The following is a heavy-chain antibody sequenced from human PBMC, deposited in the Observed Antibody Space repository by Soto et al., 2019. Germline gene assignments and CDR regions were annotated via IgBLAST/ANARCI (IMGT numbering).Heavy chain of an antibody. Sequence: QVQLVQSGAEVKKPGSSVKVSCKASGGTFSSYTISWVRQAPGQGLEWMGRIIPILGIANYAQKFQGRVKITADKSTHPAYKELSSLGYEDTGVYYCARGTGTTWVYDWFDPWGQGTLVTVSS. J-gene: IGHJ5*02. CDR1: GGTFSSYT. CDR3: ARGTGTTWVYDWFDP. D-gene: IGHD4-17*01. V-gene: IGHV1-69*02. CDR2: IIPILGIA.